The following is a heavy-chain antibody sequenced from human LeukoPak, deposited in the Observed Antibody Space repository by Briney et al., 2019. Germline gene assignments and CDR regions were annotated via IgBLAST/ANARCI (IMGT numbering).Heavy chain of an antibody. J-gene: IGHJ4*02. D-gene: IGHD6-19*01. CDR3: ARGLAYRSGSYFDY. V-gene: IGHV4-39*07. CDR2: IYYSGST. Sequence: SETLSLTCTVSGGSISSSSYYWGWIRQPPGKGLEWIGSIYYSGSTYYNPSLKSRVTISVDRSKNQFSLKLSSVTAADTAVYYCARGLAYRSGSYFDYWGQGTLVTVSS. CDR1: GGSISSSSYY.